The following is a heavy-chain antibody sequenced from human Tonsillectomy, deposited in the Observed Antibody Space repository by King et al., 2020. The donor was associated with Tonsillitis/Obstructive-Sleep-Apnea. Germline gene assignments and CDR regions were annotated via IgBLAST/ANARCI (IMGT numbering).Heavy chain of an antibody. CDR2: IYPGDSDT. D-gene: IGHD2-21*02. Sequence: QLVQSGAEVKKPGESLKISCKGSGYSFTSYWIGWVRQMPGKGLEWMGFIYPGDSDTRYSPSFQGHVTISVDKSISTAYLQWSSLKASDTAIYYCARRGVTGYYYYYYMDVWGKGTTVTVSS. CDR1: GYSFTSYW. V-gene: IGHV5-51*01. CDR3: ARRGVTGYYYYYYMDV. J-gene: IGHJ6*03.